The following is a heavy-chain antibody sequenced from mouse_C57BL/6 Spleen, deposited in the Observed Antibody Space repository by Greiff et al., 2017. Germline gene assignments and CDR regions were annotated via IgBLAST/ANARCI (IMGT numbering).Heavy chain of an antibody. Sequence: QVQLQQSGAELVRPGASVTLSCKASGYTFTDYEMHWVKQTPVHGLEWIGAIDPETGGTAYNQKFKGKAILTADKSSSTAYMELRSLTSEDSAVYYCTPQLGLYWYFDVWGTGTTVTVSS. J-gene: IGHJ1*03. CDR3: TPQLGLYWYFDV. CDR1: GYTFTDYE. CDR2: IDPETGGT. D-gene: IGHD4-1*02. V-gene: IGHV1-15*01.